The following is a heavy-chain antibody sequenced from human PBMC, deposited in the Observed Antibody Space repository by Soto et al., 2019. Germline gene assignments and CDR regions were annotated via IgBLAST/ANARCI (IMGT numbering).Heavy chain of an antibody. D-gene: IGHD6-13*01. CDR3: AREGSSSWSGDYGMDV. Sequence: QVQLQESGPGLVKPSETLSLTCSVSGGSMRSYHWSWIRQPPGKGLEWIGNIYYSGGTSHNPSLKSRVPMAVDTSNNQFSLKLNSVTAADTAVYYCAREGSSSWSGDYGMDVWGHGTTVTVSS. V-gene: IGHV4-59*01. CDR1: GGSMRSYH. CDR2: IYYSGGT. J-gene: IGHJ6*02.